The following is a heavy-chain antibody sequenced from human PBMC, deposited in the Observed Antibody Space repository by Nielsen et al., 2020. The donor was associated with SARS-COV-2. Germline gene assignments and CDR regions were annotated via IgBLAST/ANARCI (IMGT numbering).Heavy chain of an antibody. Sequence: SETLSLTCTVSGGSISSYYWSWIRQPPGKGLEWIGEINHSGSTNYNPSLKSRVTISVDTSKNQFSLKLSSVTAADTAVYYCARHEPPKGRFLEWLPLEFGYFDLWGRGTLVTVSS. CDR1: GGSISSYY. V-gene: IGHV4-59*08. CDR2: INHSGST. D-gene: IGHD3-3*01. CDR3: ARHEPPKGRFLEWLPLEFGYFDL. J-gene: IGHJ2*01.